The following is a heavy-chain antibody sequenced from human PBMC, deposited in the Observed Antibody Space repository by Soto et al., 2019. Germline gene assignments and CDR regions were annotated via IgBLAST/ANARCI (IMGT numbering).Heavy chain of an antibody. Sequence: QVQLVESGGGVVQPGRSLRLSCAASGFTFSSYGMHWVRQAPGKGLEWVAVISYDGSNKYYADSVKGRFTISRDNSKNTLYLQMNSLRAEDTAVYYCAKDRDYYGSVYDYWGQGTLVTVSS. CDR2: ISYDGSNK. J-gene: IGHJ4*02. CDR3: AKDRDYYGSVYDY. CDR1: GFTFSSYG. D-gene: IGHD3-10*01. V-gene: IGHV3-30*18.